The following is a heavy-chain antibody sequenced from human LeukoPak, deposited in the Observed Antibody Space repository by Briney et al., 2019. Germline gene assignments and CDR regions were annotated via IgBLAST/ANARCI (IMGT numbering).Heavy chain of an antibody. CDR2: IYFSGST. CDR1: GGSISSYS. D-gene: IGHD3-3*01. Sequence: SETLSLTCSVSGGSISSYSWSWVRQPPGKGLEWIGYIYFSGSTSYNPSLKSRVTISVDRSKNQFSLKLSSADAANTAVYYCARAYDTNFDYWGQGTLVTVSS. J-gene: IGHJ4*02. V-gene: IGHV4-59*01. CDR3: ARAYDTNFDY.